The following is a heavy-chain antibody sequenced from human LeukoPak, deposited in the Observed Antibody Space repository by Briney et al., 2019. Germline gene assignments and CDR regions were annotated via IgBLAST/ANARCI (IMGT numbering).Heavy chain of an antibody. Sequence: GGSLRLSCAASGFTFSSYAVSWVRQAPGKGLEWVSAISGSGGSTYYADSVKGRFTISRDNSKNTLYLQMNSLRAEDTAVYYCAKVVKQLRYFDYWGQGTLVTVSS. CDR3: AKVVKQLRYFDY. V-gene: IGHV3-23*01. CDR2: ISGSGGST. J-gene: IGHJ4*02. D-gene: IGHD1-1*01. CDR1: GFTFSSYA.